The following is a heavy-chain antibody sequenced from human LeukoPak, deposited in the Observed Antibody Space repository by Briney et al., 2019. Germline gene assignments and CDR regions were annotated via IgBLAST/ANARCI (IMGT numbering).Heavy chain of an antibody. CDR2: INSDGSST. V-gene: IGHV3-74*01. CDR1: GFTFSSYW. D-gene: IGHD6-13*01. Sequence: GGSLRLSCAASGFTFSSYWMHWVRQAPGKGLVWVSRINSDGSSTTYADSVKGRFTISRDNAKNTLYLQMNSLRAEDTAVYYCARSAAAGFSYYSYYLDVWGKGTTVTIFS. J-gene: IGHJ6*03. CDR3: ARSAAAGFSYYSYYLDV.